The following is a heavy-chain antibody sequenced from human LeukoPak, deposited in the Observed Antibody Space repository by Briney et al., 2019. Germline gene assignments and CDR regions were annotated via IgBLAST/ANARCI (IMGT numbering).Heavy chain of an antibody. Sequence: GASVKVSCKASGYTFTSYYMHWVRQAPGQGLEWMGIINPSGGSTSYAQKFQGKVTMTRDTSTSTVYMELSSLRSEDTAVYYCARDQAVAGTFDYWGQGTLVTVSS. CDR2: INPSGGST. CDR1: GYTFTSYY. V-gene: IGHV1-46*01. D-gene: IGHD6-19*01. CDR3: ARDQAVAGTFDY. J-gene: IGHJ4*02.